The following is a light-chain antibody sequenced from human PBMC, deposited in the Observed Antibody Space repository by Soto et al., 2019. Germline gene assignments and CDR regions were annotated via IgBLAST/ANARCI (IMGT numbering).Light chain of an antibody. Sequence: QSVLTQPLSASGTPGQRVTISCSGSSSNIGSNTVNWYQQLPGTAPKLLIYSNNQWPSGVPDRFSGSKSGTSASLAISGLQSEDEADYYCTAWDDSLNGYVFGTGTKVTVL. CDR1: SSNIGSNT. CDR3: TAWDDSLNGYV. V-gene: IGLV1-44*01. J-gene: IGLJ1*01. CDR2: SNN.